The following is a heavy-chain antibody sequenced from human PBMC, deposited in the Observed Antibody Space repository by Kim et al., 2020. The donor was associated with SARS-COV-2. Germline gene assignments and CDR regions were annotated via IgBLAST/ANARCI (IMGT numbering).Heavy chain of an antibody. CDR3: ARDRNDGLDY. V-gene: IGHV3-30*04. Sequence: GGSLRLSCAASGFTFSSYAMHWVRQAPGKGLEWVAVISYDGSNKYYADSVKGRFTISRDNSKNTLYLQMNSLRAEDTAVYYCARDRNDGLDYWGQGTLVTVSS. J-gene: IGHJ4*02. CDR1: GFTFSSYA. D-gene: IGHD3-16*01. CDR2: ISYDGSNK.